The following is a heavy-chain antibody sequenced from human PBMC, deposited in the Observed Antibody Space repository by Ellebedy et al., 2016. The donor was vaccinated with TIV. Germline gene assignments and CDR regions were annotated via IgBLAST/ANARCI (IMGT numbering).Heavy chain of an antibody. J-gene: IGHJ5*02. V-gene: IGHV4-59*01. CDR1: GDSISSYY. CDR2: IYYSGGA. Sequence: MPSETLSLTCTVSGDSISSYYWSWIRQPPGKGLEWIGHIYYSGGAKYNPSLKSRVTISVDTSQHQFSLKLSSVTAADTAVYYCARDPALPRGRFDTWGQGTLVTVSS. CDR3: ARDPALPRGRFDT.